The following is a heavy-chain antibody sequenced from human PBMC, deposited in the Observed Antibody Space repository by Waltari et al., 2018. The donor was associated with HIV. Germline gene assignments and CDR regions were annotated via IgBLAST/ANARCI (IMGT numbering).Heavy chain of an antibody. CDR3: AKVSSSSLGRFDY. J-gene: IGHJ4*02. CDR1: GFTFSNYA. Sequence: EVQLLQSGGGLVQPGGSLRLSCTASGFTFSNYAMTWVRQAPGMGLEWVSGITGSSLSTYYADSVKGRFTISRDESMDTLYLQMNSLRPEDTAVYYCAKVSSSSLGRFDYWGQGTLVSVSS. V-gene: IGHV3-23*01. CDR2: ITGSSLST. D-gene: IGHD6-6*01.